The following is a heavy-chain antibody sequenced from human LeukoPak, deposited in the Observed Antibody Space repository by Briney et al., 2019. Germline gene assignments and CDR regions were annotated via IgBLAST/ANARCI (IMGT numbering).Heavy chain of an antibody. J-gene: IGHJ4*02. CDR1: GYIFTGYY. CDR3: AIVTTADGY. Sequence: VSVKVSCKASGYIFTGYYIHWVRQAPGQGLEWMGWVNPTHGGTNFAQKFQGRVTMTRDTSISTAYMELSRLTSDDTAMYYCAIVTTADGYWGQGTPLTVSS. CDR2: VNPTHGGT. V-gene: IGHV1-2*02. D-gene: IGHD4-17*01.